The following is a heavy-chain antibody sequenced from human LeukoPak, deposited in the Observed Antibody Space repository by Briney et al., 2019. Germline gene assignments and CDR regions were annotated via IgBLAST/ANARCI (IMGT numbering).Heavy chain of an antibody. CDR1: GGSISSYY. V-gene: IGHV4-59*01. D-gene: IGHD3-3*01. CDR2: IYYSGST. J-gene: IGHJ6*03. Sequence: PSETLSLTCTVSGGSISSYYWSWIRQPPGKGLEWIGYIYYSGSTNYNPSLKSRVTISVDTSKNQFSLKLSSVTAADTAVYYCARGYYDFWSGPYYYYYMDVWGKGTTVTVSS. CDR3: ARGYYDFWSGPYYYYYMDV.